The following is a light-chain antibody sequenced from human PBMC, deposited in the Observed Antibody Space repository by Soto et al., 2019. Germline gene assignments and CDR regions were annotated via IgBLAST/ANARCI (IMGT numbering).Light chain of an antibody. CDR2: YAS. Sequence: EIVLTQSPATLSLSPGDRATLSCRASQSVGSYLGWYQQRPGQAPRLLIYYASNRATGIPARFSGSGSGTDLTLAISSLDPEDYEVYYCQQRSDWPSTFGGETKVEIK. CDR1: QSVGSY. CDR3: QQRSDWPST. V-gene: IGKV3-11*01. J-gene: IGKJ4*01.